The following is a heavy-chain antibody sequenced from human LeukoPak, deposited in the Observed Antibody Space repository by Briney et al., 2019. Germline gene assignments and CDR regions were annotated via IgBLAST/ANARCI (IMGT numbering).Heavy chain of an antibody. V-gene: IGHV3-21*01. CDR2: ISTGSSFI. D-gene: IGHD3-22*01. J-gene: IGHJ4*02. CDR3: ARTDYYDKSIDY. Sequence: GGSLRLSCAASGFTFSSYSMNWVRQAPGKGLEWVSSISTGSSFIYYADSVKGRFTISRDIAKNSLYLQMNSLRAENTAVYYCARTDYYDKSIDYWGQGTLVTVSS. CDR1: GFTFSSYS.